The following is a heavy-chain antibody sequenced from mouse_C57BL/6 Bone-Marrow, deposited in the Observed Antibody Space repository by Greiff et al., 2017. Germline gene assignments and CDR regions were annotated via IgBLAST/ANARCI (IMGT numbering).Heavy chain of an antibody. D-gene: IGHD3-1*01. V-gene: IGHV2-2*01. CDR3: ARGRHSSGYPFYAMDY. CDR2: IWSGGST. CDR1: GFSLTSYG. Sequence: VKLMESGPGLVQPSQSLSITCTVSGFSLTSYGVHWVRPSPGKGLEWLGVIWSGGSTDYNAAFISRLSISKDNSKSQVFFKMNSLQADDTAIYYCARGRHSSGYPFYAMDYWGQGTSVTVSS. J-gene: IGHJ4*01.